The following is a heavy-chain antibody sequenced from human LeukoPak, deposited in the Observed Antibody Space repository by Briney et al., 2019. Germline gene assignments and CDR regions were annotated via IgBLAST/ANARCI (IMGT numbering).Heavy chain of an antibody. Sequence: GGSLRLSCAASGFTFSHDAMHWVCRAPGQGLDWITFVSAEGGRRYYADSVKGRFTISRDDSKNKQYLQMNSLRPQDSALYYCVRHLNGHCSFDHWGQGALVTVSS. CDR3: VRHLNGHCSFDH. CDR1: GFTFSHDA. D-gene: IGHD2-21*02. CDR2: VSAEGGRR. J-gene: IGHJ4*02. V-gene: IGHV3-30*04.